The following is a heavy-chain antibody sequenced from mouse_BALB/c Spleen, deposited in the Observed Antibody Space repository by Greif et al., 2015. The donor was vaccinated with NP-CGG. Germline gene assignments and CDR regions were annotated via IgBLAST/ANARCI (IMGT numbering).Heavy chain of an antibody. CDR3: ASKGRYDTMDY. CDR2: ISTYYNNT. D-gene: IGHD2-14*01. Sequence: VQLQQSGPELVRPGVSVKISCKGSGYTFTDYAMHWVKQSHAKSLEWIGIISTYYNNTNYNQRFKGKATMTVDKSSSTAYMELARLTSEYAAIYYCASKGRYDTMDYWGQGTSVTVSS. V-gene: IGHV1-67*01. CDR1: GYTFTDYA. J-gene: IGHJ4*01.